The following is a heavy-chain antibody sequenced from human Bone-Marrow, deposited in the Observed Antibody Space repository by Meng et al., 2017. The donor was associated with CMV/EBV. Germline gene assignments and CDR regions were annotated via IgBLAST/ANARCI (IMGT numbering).Heavy chain of an antibody. CDR1: GGSISSSSYY. J-gene: IGHJ6*02. CDR3: ATPDFWSGYYKGPYYYGMDV. V-gene: IGHV4-39*01. CDR2: IYYSGST. D-gene: IGHD3-3*01. Sequence: SETLSLTCTVSGGSISSSSYYWGWIRQPPGKGLEWIGSIYYSGSTYYNPSLKSRVTISVDTSKNQFSLKLSSVTAADTAVYYCATPDFWSGYYKGPYYYGMDVWGQGTTVTVSS.